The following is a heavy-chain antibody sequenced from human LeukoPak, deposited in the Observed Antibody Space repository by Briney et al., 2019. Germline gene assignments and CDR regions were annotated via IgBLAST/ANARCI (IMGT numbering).Heavy chain of an antibody. V-gene: IGHV1-46*01. CDR3: ARGLSTVIRGVDNGHIDH. Sequence: ASVKVSCKASGYTFTSYYMHWVRQAPGQGLEWMGIINPSGGSTSYAQKFQGRVTMTRNTSISTAYMELSSLRSEDTAVYYCARGLSTVIRGVDNGHIDHWGQGALVTVSS. D-gene: IGHD3-10*01. J-gene: IGHJ4*02. CDR2: INPSGGST. CDR1: GYTFTSYY.